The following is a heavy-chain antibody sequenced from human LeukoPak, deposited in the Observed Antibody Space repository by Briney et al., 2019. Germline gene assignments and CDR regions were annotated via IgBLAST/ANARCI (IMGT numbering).Heavy chain of an antibody. CDR3: ARVNSTSGEVDY. J-gene: IGHJ4*02. CDR2: INHNGST. CDR1: GGSFSGYY. D-gene: IGHD3-10*01. Sequence: PSETLSLTCAVYGGSFSGYYWSWIRQPPGKGLEWIGEINHNGSTNYNPSLKSRVTISVDTSKNQFSLKVSSVTAAGTAVYYCARVNSTSGEVDYWGQGTLVTVSS. V-gene: IGHV4-34*01.